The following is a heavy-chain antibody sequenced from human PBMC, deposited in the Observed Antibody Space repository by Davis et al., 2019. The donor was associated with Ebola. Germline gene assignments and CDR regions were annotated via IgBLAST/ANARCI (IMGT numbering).Heavy chain of an antibody. J-gene: IGHJ3*02. CDR1: GGTFSSYA. V-gene: IGHV1-69*10. Sequence: SVKVSCKASGGTFSSYAISWVRQAPGQGLEWMGGIIPILGIANYAQKFQGRVTITADKSTSTAYMELSSLRSEDTAVYYCARKTVAHDAFDIWGQGTMVTVSS. D-gene: IGHD6-19*01. CDR3: ARKTVAHDAFDI. CDR2: IIPILGIA.